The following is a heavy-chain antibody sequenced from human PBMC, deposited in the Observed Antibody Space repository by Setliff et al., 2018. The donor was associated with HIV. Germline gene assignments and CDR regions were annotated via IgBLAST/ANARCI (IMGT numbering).Heavy chain of an antibody. CDR1: GGSISSGSYY. D-gene: IGHD5-12*01. V-gene: IGHV4-39*07. CDR3: ATLKMATIYRDFDY. J-gene: IGHJ4*02. Sequence: PSETLSLTCTVSGGSISSGSYYWSWIRQPPGKGLEWIGEINHRGSTNCNPSLKSRVSISVDTSKNQFSLKLSSVTAADTAVYYCATLKMATIYRDFDYWGQGTLVTVLL. CDR2: INHRGST.